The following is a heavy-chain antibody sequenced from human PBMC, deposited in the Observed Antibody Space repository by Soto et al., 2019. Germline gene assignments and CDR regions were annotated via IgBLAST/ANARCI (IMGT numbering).Heavy chain of an antibody. J-gene: IGHJ6*02. CDR1: GFTFSTYN. D-gene: IGHD2-8*01. V-gene: IGHV3-21*01. CDR2: ISSSSSYI. Sequence: EVQLVESGGGLVKPGGSLRLSCAGSGFTFSTYNMNWVRQAPGKGLEWVSSISSSSSYIYYADSVKGRFTISRDNARNSLYLQMNSLRAEDTAVFYCARVPQCCMHCLDVWGHGTTVTVSS. CDR3: ARVPQCCMHCLDV.